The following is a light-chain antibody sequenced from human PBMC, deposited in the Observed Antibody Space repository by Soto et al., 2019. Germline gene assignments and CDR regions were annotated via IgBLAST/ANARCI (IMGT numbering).Light chain of an antibody. V-gene: IGKV1-17*01. CDR3: QQYNSYPLT. Sequence: DIQMTQCPSSVSASVGDRVTITCRASQGIGNDLGWYQQKPGKAPKRLIYAASSLQSGVPSRFSGSESGTEFTLTISSLQPEDFATYYCQQYNSYPLTFGGGTKVEVK. CDR2: AAS. CDR1: QGIGND. J-gene: IGKJ4*01.